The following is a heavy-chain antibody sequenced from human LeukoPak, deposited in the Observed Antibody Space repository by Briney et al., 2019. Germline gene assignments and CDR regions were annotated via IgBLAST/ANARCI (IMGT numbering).Heavy chain of an antibody. CDR2: TYYRSKWYN. V-gene: IGHV6-1*01. J-gene: IGHJ5*02. CDR1: GDIVSSNSAA. Sequence: SQTLSLTCAISGDIVSSNSAAWNWIRQSPSRVLEWLGRTYYRSKWYNDYAVSVKSRITINPDTSKNQLSLQLNSVTPEDTAVYYCARMYFYDSSGYSFDPWGQGALVTVSS. CDR3: ARMYFYDSSGYSFDP. D-gene: IGHD3-22*01.